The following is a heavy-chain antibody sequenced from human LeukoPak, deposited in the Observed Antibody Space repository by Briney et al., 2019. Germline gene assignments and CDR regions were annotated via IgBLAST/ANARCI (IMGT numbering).Heavy chain of an antibody. CDR3: ARVGVGTMVRAVSYWYFDL. CDR2: INHIGDII. V-gene: IGHV3-11*01. Sequence: GGSLRLSCAASEFTFSDYYMTWIRQAPGKGPEWIAYINHIGDIIYYVGSVRGRFIISRDNAKDSLYLHISSLRAEDTAVYYCARVGVGTMVRAVSYWYFDLWGRGTLVTVSS. D-gene: IGHD3-10*01. CDR1: EFTFSDYY. J-gene: IGHJ2*01.